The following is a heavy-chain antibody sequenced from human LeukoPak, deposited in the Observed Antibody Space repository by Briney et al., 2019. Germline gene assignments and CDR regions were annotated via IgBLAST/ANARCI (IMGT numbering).Heavy chain of an antibody. CDR3: ARAVAVGFDY. CDR1: GGSFSGYY. CDR2: INHSGST. D-gene: IGHD6-19*01. V-gene: IGHV4-34*01. Sequence: PSETLSLTCAVYGGSFSGYYWSWIRQPPGKGLEWIGEINHSGSTNYNPSLKSRVTISVDTSKNQFSLKLSSVTAADTAVYYCARAVAVGFDYWGQGTLVTVSS. J-gene: IGHJ4*02.